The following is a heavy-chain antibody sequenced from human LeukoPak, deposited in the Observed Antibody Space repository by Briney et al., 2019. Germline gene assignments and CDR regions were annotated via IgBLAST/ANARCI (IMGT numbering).Heavy chain of an antibody. CDR3: AKDQGDDYGDYARYYYYGMDV. CDR2: ISYDGSNK. CDR1: GFTFSSYG. J-gene: IGHJ6*02. V-gene: IGHV3-30*18. Sequence: GRSLRLSCAASGFTFSSYGMHWVRQAPGKGLEWVAVISYDGSNKYYADSVKGRFTISRDNSKNTLYLQMNSLRAEDTAVYYCAKDQGDDYGDYARYYYYGMDVWGQGTTVTVSS. D-gene: IGHD4-17*01.